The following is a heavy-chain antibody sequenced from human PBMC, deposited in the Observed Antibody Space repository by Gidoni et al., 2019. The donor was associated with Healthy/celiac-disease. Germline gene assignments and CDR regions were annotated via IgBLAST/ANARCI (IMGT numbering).Heavy chain of an antibody. CDR1: GFTFSNAW. V-gene: IGHV3-15*01. CDR2: IKSKTDGGTT. CDR3: TTDPPYYGGSWFDP. J-gene: IGHJ5*02. D-gene: IGHD4-17*01. Sequence: EVQLVESGGGLVKPGGSLRLSWAASGFTFSNAWMSWVRQAPGKGLGWVGRIKSKTDGGTTDYAAPVKGRFTISRDDSKNTLYLQMNSLKTEDTAVYYCTTDPPYYGGSWFDPWGQGTLVTVSS.